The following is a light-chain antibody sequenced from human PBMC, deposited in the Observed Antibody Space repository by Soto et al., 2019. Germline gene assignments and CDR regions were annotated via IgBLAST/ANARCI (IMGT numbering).Light chain of an antibody. CDR2: EVS. CDR3: SSYAGSNNPFV. J-gene: IGLJ1*01. V-gene: IGLV2-8*01. CDR1: SSDVGGYNY. Sequence: QSALTPPPSASVSPGQSVTISCTGTSSDVGGYNYVSWYQQHPGKAPKLMIYEVSKRPSGVPDRFSGSKSGNTASLTVSGLQAEDEADYYCSSYAGSNNPFVFGTGTKVTVL.